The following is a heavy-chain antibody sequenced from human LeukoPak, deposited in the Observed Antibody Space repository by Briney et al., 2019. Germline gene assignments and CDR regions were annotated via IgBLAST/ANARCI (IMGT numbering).Heavy chain of an antibody. Sequence: SETLSLTCTVSGGSISSYYWSWIRQPPGKGLEWIGYIYYRGSTNYNPSLKSRVTISLDTSRNQFSLKLTSVTAADTAAYYCAKSNGYGLVDIWGQGTMVTVSS. CDR1: GGSISSYY. CDR2: IYYRGST. D-gene: IGHD3-10*01. J-gene: IGHJ3*02. CDR3: AKSNGYGLVDI. V-gene: IGHV4-59*12.